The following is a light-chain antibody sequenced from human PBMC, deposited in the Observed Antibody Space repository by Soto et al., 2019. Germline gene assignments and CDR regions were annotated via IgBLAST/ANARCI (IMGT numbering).Light chain of an antibody. J-gene: IGKJ2*01. CDR3: QQYHKWPPYT. CDR1: QSVDST. Sequence: EIVMTQSPATLSVSPGETAALSCRASQSVDSTLAWYQQKPGQAPRLLIYDASTRATGIPARFSGSGSGTEFTLTISRLQSEGFAVYFCQQYHKWPPYTFGQGTKLEI. CDR2: DAS. V-gene: IGKV3-15*01.